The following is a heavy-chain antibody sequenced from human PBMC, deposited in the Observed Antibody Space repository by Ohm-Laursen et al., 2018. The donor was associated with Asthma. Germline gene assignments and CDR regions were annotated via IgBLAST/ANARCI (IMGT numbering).Heavy chain of an antibody. D-gene: IGHD3-3*01. CDR2: ISAYNGNT. J-gene: IGHJ1*01. V-gene: IGHV1-18*04. CDR1: GCTFTSYG. Sequence: SSVKVSCKASGCTFTSYGISWVRQAPGQGLEWMGWISAYNGNTNYAQKLQGRVTMTTDTSTSTAYMELRSLRSDDTAVYYCAYLTWSGYYPHFQHWGQGTLVTVSS. CDR3: AYLTWSGYYPHFQH.